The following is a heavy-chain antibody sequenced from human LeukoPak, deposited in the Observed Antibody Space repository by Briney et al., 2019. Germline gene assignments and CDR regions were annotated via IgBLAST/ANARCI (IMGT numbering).Heavy chain of an antibody. CDR2: ISWDGGST. CDR1: GFTFDDYT. CDR3: ASGYSGSSDLLDY. Sequence: GGSLRLSCAASGFTFDDYTMHWVRQAPGKGLEWVSLISWDGGSTYYADSVRGRFTISRDNSKNSLYLRMNSLRTEDTALYYCASGYSGSSDLLDYWGQGTLVTVSS. V-gene: IGHV3-43*01. D-gene: IGHD1-26*01. J-gene: IGHJ4*02.